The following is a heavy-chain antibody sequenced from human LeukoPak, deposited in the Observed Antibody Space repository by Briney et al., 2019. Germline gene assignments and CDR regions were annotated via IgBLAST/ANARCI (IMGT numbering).Heavy chain of an antibody. CDR3: AKDRSVTLDY. CDR2: IRYDGSNK. V-gene: IGHV3-30*02. J-gene: IGHJ4*02. D-gene: IGHD4-17*01. Sequence: PGGSLRLSCAASGFTFSSYAMHWVRQAPGKGLEWVSFIRYDGSNKYYADSVKGRFTISRDNSKNTLYLQMNSLRAEDTAVYYCAKDRSVTLDYWGQGTLVTVSS. CDR1: GFTFSSYA.